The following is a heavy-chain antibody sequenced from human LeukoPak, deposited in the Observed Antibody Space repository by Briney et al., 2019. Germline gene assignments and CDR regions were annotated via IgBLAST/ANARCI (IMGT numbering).Heavy chain of an antibody. CDR2: IYHSGST. Sequence: SETLSLTCAVSGYSISSGYYCGWIRQPPGKGLEWIGSIYHSGSTYYNPSLKSRVTISVDTSKNQFSLKLSSVTAADTAVYYCARDYGSGSRGGDWFDPWGQGTLVTVSS. D-gene: IGHD3-10*01. CDR1: GYSISSGYY. V-gene: IGHV4-38-2*01. CDR3: ARDYGSGSRGGDWFDP. J-gene: IGHJ5*02.